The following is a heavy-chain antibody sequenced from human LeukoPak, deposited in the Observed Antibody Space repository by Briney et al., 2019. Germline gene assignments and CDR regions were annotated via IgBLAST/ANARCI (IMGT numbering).Heavy chain of an antibody. CDR3: AREPTDQYYYMDV. CDR2: IYYSGST. J-gene: IGHJ6*03. CDR1: GGSISNSVYY. Sequence: SETLSLTCTVSGGSISNSVYYWGWIRQPPGKGLEWIGSIYYSGSTYYNPSLKSRVTVSVDTSKNQFSLKLTSVTAADTTVYYCAREPTDQYYYMDVWGKGTTVTVSS. V-gene: IGHV4-39*02. D-gene: IGHD4-17*01.